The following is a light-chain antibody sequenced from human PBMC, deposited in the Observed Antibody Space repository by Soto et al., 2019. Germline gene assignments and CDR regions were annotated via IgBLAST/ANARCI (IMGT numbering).Light chain of an antibody. V-gene: IGLV1-40*01. CDR1: SSNIGAGYH. J-gene: IGLJ1*01. Sequence: QSVLTQPPSVSGAPGQRGTISCTGSSSNIGAGYHVHWYQQLPGAAPKLLIFGDSNRPSGVPDRFSGSKSGTSASLAIPGLQADDEADYYCQSSDSRLSGSDVFGTGTKVTVL. CDR2: GDS. CDR3: QSSDSRLSGSDV.